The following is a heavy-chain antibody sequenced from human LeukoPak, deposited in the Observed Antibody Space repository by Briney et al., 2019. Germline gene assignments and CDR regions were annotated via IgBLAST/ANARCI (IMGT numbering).Heavy chain of an antibody. CDR1: GFTFSSCG. CDR3: ARERWLKSPYYYYGMDV. Sequence: HSGRSLRLSCAASGFTFSSCGMRWVRQAPGKGLEWVAVIWYDGSNKYYADSVKGRFTISRDNSKNTLYLQMNSLRAEDTAVYYCARERWLKSPYYYYGMDVWGQGTKVTVSS. CDR2: IWYDGSNK. V-gene: IGHV3-33*01. D-gene: IGHD5-24*01. J-gene: IGHJ6*02.